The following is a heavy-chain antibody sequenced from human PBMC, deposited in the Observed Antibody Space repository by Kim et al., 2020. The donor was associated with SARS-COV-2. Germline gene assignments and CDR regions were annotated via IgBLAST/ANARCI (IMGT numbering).Heavy chain of an antibody. J-gene: IGHJ5*02. CDR3: AKWTATNNSGSRWFDP. CDR1: GGSIISGGSF. Sequence: SETLSLTCSVSGGSIISGGSFWSWIRHYPGQGLEWIGYISDSGKTQVNPSLKSRVSMSVDTSKNQFSLNLSSVTAADTAVFYCAKWTATNNSGSRWFDP. V-gene: IGHV4-31*02. CDR2: ISDSGKT. D-gene: IGHD5-12*01.